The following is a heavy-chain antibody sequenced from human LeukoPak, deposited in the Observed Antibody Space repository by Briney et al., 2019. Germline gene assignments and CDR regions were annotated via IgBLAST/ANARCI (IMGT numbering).Heavy chain of an antibody. Sequence: SETLSLTCAVYGGSFSGYYWSWIRQPPGKGLEWIGEINHSGGTNYNPSLKSRVTISVDTSKNQFSLKLSSVTAADTAVYYCARLAGYYYYYYGMDVWGQGTTVTVSS. CDR3: ARLAGYYYYYYGMDV. D-gene: IGHD3-9*01. V-gene: IGHV4-34*01. CDR2: INHSGGT. J-gene: IGHJ6*02. CDR1: GGSFSGYY.